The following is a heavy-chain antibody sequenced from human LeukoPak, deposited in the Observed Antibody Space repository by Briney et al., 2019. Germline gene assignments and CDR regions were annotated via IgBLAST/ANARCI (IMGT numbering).Heavy chain of an antibody. V-gene: IGHV1-2*02. D-gene: IGHD2-2*01. CDR3: ASAFRDIVVVPADL. Sequence: VASVKVSCKASGYTFTGYYMHWVRQAPGQGLEWRGWINPNSGGTNYAQKFQGRVTMTRDTFISTAYMELSRLRSDDTAVYYCASAFRDIVVVPADLWGQGTLVTVSS. CDR1: GYTFTGYY. J-gene: IGHJ4*02. CDR2: INPNSGGT.